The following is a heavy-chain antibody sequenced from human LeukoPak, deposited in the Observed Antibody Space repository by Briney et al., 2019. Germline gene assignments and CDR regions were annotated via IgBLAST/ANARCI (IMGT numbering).Heavy chain of an antibody. CDR1: GFTFSSYA. Sequence: GGSLRLSCAASGFTFSSYAMSWVRQAPGKGLEWVSGINWNGGSTGYADSVKGRFTISRDNAKNSLYLQMNSLRAEDTALYYCARVSGEPFYFDYWGQGTLVTVSS. V-gene: IGHV3-20*04. CDR2: INWNGGST. CDR3: ARVSGEPFYFDY. D-gene: IGHD3-10*01. J-gene: IGHJ4*02.